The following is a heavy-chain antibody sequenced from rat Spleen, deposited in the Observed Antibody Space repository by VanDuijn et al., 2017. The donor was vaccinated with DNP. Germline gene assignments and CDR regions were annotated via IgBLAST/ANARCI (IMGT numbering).Heavy chain of an antibody. CDR2: INKDSRTI. CDR3: VREAFGVDY. D-gene: IGHD4-3*01. V-gene: IGHV4-2*01. CDR1: GYSITSNY. Sequence: EVQLQESGPGLVKPSQSLSLTCSVTGYSITSNYWGWVRQAPGKGLEWIGEINKDSRTIKYIPSLKDKITISRDNAQNTLYLQMSKLGSEDTAIYYCVREAFGVDYWGQGVMVTVSS. J-gene: IGHJ2*01.